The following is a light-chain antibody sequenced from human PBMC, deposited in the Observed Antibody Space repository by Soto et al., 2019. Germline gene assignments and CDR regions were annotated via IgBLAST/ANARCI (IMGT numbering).Light chain of an antibody. J-gene: IGKJ4*01. CDR3: QQLNNWAS. CDR2: AAS. Sequence: DIQLTQSPSFVSASVGDSVTITCRASQDISSSLAWYQQKPGRAPKLLIYAASTLQSGVPSRFSGSGSGTEFILTSSRLQPEDFASYYCQQLNNWASCGGGTKVDIK. CDR1: QDISSS. V-gene: IGKV1-9*01.